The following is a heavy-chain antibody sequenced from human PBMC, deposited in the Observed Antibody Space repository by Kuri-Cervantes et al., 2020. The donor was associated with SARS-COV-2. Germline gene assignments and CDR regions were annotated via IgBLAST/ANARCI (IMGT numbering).Heavy chain of an antibody. Sequence: GGSLRLSCAASGFTFSSYSMNWVRQAPGKGLEWVSSISSSSSYIYYADSVKGRFTISRDNAKNSLYLQMNSLRAEDTAVYYCARERSYCSSTSCYNTPWTFDYWGQGTLVTVSS. V-gene: IGHV3-21*01. CDR3: ARERSYCSSTSCYNTPWTFDY. J-gene: IGHJ4*02. D-gene: IGHD2-2*02. CDR1: GFTFSSYS. CDR2: ISSSSSYI.